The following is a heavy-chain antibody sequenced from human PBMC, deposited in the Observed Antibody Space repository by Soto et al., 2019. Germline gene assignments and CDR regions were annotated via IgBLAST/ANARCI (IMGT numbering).Heavy chain of an antibody. CDR2: ISSRSTNI. D-gene: IGHD6-19*01. CDR1: GFTFSGYS. J-gene: IGHJ4*02. Sequence: SLRLSCVGSGFTFSGYSMAWVRQASGRGLEWVASISSRSTNIDYADSVKGRFTISRDNAKNLVSLQMSSLRGEDTALYYCAKFTEPGYSSIWYYFEYWGQGTPVTVSS. V-gene: IGHV3-21*06. CDR3: AKFTEPGYSSIWYYFEY.